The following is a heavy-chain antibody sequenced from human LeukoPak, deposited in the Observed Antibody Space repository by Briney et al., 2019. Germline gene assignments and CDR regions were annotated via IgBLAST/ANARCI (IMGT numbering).Heavy chain of an antibody. D-gene: IGHD2-2*01. Sequence: GGSLRLSCVASGFTFSNYGMLWVRQPPGKGLEWVAVIWYDGSQKYYADSVKGRFTISRDDSQNTLYLQMNSLRAEDTAVHYCARDYCSTTSCLDYWGQGTLVTVSS. J-gene: IGHJ4*02. CDR1: GFTFSNYG. CDR3: ARDYCSTTSCLDY. CDR2: IWYDGSQK. V-gene: IGHV3-33*01.